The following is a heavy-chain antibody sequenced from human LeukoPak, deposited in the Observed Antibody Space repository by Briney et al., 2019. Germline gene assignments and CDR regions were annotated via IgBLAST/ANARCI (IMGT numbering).Heavy chain of an antibody. Sequence: GGSLRLSCAASGFTFGSYSMNWVRQAPGKGLEWVSYISSSSSTIYYADSVTGRFTISRDNAKNSLYLQMNSLRAEDTAVYYCASQNSVRGGSGSPRWGQGTLVTVSS. CDR1: GFTFGSYS. D-gene: IGHD3-10*01. J-gene: IGHJ4*02. CDR2: ISSSSSTI. V-gene: IGHV3-48*01. CDR3: ASQNSVRGGSGSPR.